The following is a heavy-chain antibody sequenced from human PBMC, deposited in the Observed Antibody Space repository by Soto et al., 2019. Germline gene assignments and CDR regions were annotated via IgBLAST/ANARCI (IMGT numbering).Heavy chain of an antibody. V-gene: IGHV1-18*04. J-gene: IGHJ1*01. CDR2: ISPLKGRT. CDR3: AMDYGDRPEYFKH. D-gene: IGHD4-17*01. Sequence: QVQLVQSGHALKRPGASMKVSCKTSGYTFTSYGISWVRQAPGQGLEGMAWISPLKGRTQYSQKAQGRVTLSTDTSSNTAYMEMTTLRVDDTAVYYCAMDYGDRPEYFKHWCQGTRVTGS. CDR1: GYTFTSYG.